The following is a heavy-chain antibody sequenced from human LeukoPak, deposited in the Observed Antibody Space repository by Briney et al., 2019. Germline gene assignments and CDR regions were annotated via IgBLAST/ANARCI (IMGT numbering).Heavy chain of an antibody. CDR1: GYTFTSFY. CDR2: IIPIFGTA. J-gene: IGHJ5*02. CDR3: ARGYYDSSGYYPS. D-gene: IGHD3-22*01. V-gene: IGHV1-69*13. Sequence: SVKVSCKASGYTFTSFYMQWVRQAPGQGLEWMGGIIPIFGTANYAQKFQGRVTITADESTSTAYMELSSLRSEDTAVYYCARGYYDSSGYYPSWGQGTLVTVSS.